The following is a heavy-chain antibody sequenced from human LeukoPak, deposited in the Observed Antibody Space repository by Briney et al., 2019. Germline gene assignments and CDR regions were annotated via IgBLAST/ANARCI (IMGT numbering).Heavy chain of an antibody. Sequence: SVKVSCKASGGTFSSSAISWVRQAPGQGLEWMGGIIPIFGTANYAQKFQGRVTITADESTSTAYMELSNLRSEDTAVYYCARGSDLLAAFDIWGQGTMVTVSS. J-gene: IGHJ3*02. CDR3: ARGSDLLAAFDI. CDR2: IIPIFGTA. V-gene: IGHV1-69*01. CDR1: GGTFSSSA. D-gene: IGHD3-3*01.